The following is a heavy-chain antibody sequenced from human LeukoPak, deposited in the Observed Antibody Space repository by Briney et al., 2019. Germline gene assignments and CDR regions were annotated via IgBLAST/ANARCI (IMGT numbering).Heavy chain of an antibody. CDR2: IYYSGST. CDR1: GGSISSYY. Sequence: SSETLSLTCTVSGGSISSYYWSWIRQPAGKELEWIGYIYYSGSTNYNPSLKSRVTISVDTSKNQFSLKLSSVTAADTAVYYCARVRRYYDSSGYYVFDYWGQGTLVTVSS. V-gene: IGHV4-59*01. D-gene: IGHD3-22*01. J-gene: IGHJ4*02. CDR3: ARVRRYYDSSGYYVFDY.